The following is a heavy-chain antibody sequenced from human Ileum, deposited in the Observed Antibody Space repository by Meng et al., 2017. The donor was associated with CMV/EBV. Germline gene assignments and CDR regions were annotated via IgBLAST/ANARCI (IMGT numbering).Heavy chain of an antibody. CDR1: GFTFSSYG. J-gene: IGHJ4*02. CDR3: ATSGVVV. CDR2: IRYDGSNK. V-gene: IGHV3-30*02. D-gene: IGHD3-22*01. Sequence: GESLKISCAASGFTFSSYGMHWVRQALGKGLEWVAFIRYDGSNKYYADSVKGRFTISRDNSKNTLYLQMNSLRAEDTAVYYCATSGVVVWGQGTLVTVSS.